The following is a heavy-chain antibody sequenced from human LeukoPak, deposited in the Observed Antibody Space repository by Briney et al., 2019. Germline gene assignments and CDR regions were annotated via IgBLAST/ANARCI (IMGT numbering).Heavy chain of an antibody. J-gene: IGHJ4*02. D-gene: IGHD2-15*01. V-gene: IGHV3-23*01. CDR1: GFTFSGYA. Sequence: GGSLRLSCEASGFTFSGYAMSWVRQAPGKGLEWVSSINAFGARTYYADSVKGRFSISRDNSKNTLYLQMNSLRAEDTALYYCAKVALGYCSGSSCYYFDYGGQGTLVTVSS. CDR3: AKVALGYCSGSSCYYFDY. CDR2: INAFGART.